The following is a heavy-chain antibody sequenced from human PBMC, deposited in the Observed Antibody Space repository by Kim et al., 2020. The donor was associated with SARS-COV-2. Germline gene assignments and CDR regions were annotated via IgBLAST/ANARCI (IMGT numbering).Heavy chain of an antibody. D-gene: IGHD6-19*01. CDR2: AYYSGNT. CDR1: GGSLSSSSYY. Sequence: SETLSLTCTVSGGSLSSSSYYWGWIRQPPGQGLEWIGNAYYSGNTNSNPYLQSRVTISLDTYKNQFSLKLGSVTTADTAVYYCARHQRESSGWYVSFFYYYRNVWGKGTTVTVSS. J-gene: IGHJ6*03. CDR3: ARHQRESSGWYVSFFYYYRNV. V-gene: IGHV4-39*01.